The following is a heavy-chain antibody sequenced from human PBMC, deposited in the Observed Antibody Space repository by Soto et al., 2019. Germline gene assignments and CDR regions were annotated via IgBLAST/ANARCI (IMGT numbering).Heavy chain of an antibody. CDR1: GGSISSGGYY. J-gene: IGHJ3*02. CDR3: ARDAYDFWSGEQYDDAFDI. D-gene: IGHD3-3*01. V-gene: IGHV4-31*03. Sequence: SETLSLTCTVSGGSISSGGYYWSWIRQHPGKGLEWIGYIYYSGSTYYNPSLKSRVTISVDTSKNQFSLKLSSVTAADTAVYYCARDAYDFWSGEQYDDAFDIWGQGTMVTVSS. CDR2: IYYSGST.